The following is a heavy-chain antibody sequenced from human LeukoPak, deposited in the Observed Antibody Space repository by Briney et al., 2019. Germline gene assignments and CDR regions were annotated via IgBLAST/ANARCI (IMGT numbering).Heavy chain of an antibody. J-gene: IGHJ4*02. Sequence: SVKVSCKASGGTFSSYAISWVRQAPGQGLEWMGGIIPILGTANYAQKFQGRVTITADKSTSTAYMELSSLRSEDTAVYYCARQRVAGTFVMKDYWGQGTLVTVSS. CDR3: ARQRVAGTFVMKDY. D-gene: IGHD6-19*01. V-gene: IGHV1-69*06. CDR2: IIPILGTA. CDR1: GGTFSSYA.